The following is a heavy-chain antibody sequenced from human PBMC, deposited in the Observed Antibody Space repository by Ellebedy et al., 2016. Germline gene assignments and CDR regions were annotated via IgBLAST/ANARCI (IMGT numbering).Heavy chain of an antibody. D-gene: IGHD4-17*01. CDR1: GFSLSSTTST. V-gene: IGHV3-23*01. CDR2: ISAGSDTT. CDR3: RQGHYADL. J-gene: IGHJ4*01. Sequence: GGSLRLSXAASGFSLSSTTSTMNWVRQAPGKGLEWVSTISAGSDTTRLADSVKGRFTISRDSSKNSVYLRMNNLRLEDTAVYYCRQGHYADLWGQGTLVTVSS.